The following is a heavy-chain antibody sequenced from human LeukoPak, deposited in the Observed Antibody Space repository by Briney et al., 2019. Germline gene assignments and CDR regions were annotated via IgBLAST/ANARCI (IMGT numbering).Heavy chain of an antibody. J-gene: IGHJ4*02. D-gene: IGHD3-9*01. Sequence: GGSLRLSCAASGFTFSSYAMTWVRQAPGKGLEWVSAIGGSGSSAYYADSVKGRFTISRDNSKNTLYLQMNSLRAEDTAVYYCAKDRLLTAYYSGYFDYWGQGTLVTVSS. CDR2: IGGSGSSA. V-gene: IGHV3-23*01. CDR1: GFTFSSYA. CDR3: AKDRLLTAYYSGYFDY.